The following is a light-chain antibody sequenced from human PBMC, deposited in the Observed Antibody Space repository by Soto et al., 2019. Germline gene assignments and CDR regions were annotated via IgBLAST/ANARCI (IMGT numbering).Light chain of an antibody. CDR2: DTS. V-gene: IGLV7-46*01. CDR1: TGAVTSGHY. Sequence: QAVVTQEPSLTVSPGGTVTLTCGSSTGAVTSGHYPYWFQQKPGQAPRTLIYDTSNKHSWTPARFSGSLLGGKAALTLSGAQPEDEAEYYCLLSYSGAWRWEFGGGTKLTVL. CDR3: LLSYSGAWRWE. J-gene: IGLJ3*02.